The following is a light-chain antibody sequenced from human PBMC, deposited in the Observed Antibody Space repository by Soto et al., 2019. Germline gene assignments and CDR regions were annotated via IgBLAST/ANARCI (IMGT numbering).Light chain of an antibody. V-gene: IGKV3-20*01. CDR2: GAS. CDR3: QQYGSSGT. J-gene: IGKJ1*01. CDR1: QSVSNNY. Sequence: EIVLTQSPGTLSLSPGERATLSCRASQSVSNNYLAWYQQKPGQARRLLIYGASNRATGIPDRFSGSGSGTDFTITISRLEPEDFAVYYCQQYGSSGTFGQGTKVDIK.